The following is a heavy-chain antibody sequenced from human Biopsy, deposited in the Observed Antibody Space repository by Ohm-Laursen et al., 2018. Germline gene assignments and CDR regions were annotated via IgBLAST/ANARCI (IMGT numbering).Heavy chain of an antibody. CDR1: GGSFTGHY. CDR2: ISCTGYT. V-gene: IGHV4-59*11. J-gene: IGHJ4*02. Sequence: SDTLSLTCTVSGGSFTGHYWSWIRQPPGKGLEWVGHISCTGYTSYNASLKSRVTISVDTSRNHFSLRLWSLTAADTAVYYCARGSNDSGGLYFPRWGQGTLLTVSS. CDR3: ARGSNDSGGLYFPR. D-gene: IGHD4-23*01.